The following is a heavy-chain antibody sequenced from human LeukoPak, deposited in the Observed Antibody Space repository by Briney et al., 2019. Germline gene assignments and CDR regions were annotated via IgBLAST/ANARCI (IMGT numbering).Heavy chain of an antibody. V-gene: IGHV4-34*01. CDR2: INHSGST. CDR3: AREAMYSYGNNFDY. D-gene: IGHD5-18*01. Sequence: SETLSLTCAVYGGSFSGHYWSWIRQPPGKGLEWIGEINHSGSTNYNPSLKSRVTISVDTSKNQFSLKLSSVTAADTAVYHCAREAMYSYGNNFDYWGQGTLVTVSS. CDR1: GGSFSGHY. J-gene: IGHJ4*02.